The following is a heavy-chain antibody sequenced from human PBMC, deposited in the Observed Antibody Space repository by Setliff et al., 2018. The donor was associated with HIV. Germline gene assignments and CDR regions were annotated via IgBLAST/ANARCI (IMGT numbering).Heavy chain of an antibody. V-gene: IGHV3-33*06. D-gene: IGHD3-3*01. CDR2: IWYDASKK. J-gene: IGHJ4*02. CDR1: GFAFNSYG. Sequence: GGSLRLSCAASGFAFNSYGMHWVRQAPGKGLEWVALIWYDASKKEYAESVKGRFNILRDDSKKTVDLQMNSLRADDTAVYYCVKDVVKFWSGSGALDFWGPGTLVTVSS. CDR3: VKDVVKFWSGSGALDF.